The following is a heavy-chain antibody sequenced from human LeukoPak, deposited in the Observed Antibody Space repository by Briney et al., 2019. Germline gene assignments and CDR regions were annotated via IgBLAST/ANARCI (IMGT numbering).Heavy chain of an antibody. CDR1: EFTFASYA. V-gene: IGHV3-23*01. Sequence: GGSLRLSCEASEFTFASYAMTWVRLTPGKGLEWVASIGGSGTHTNYADSVRGRFTISRDNSKNTLYLQMNSLRAEDTAVYYCGRDPNGDYVGAFEFWGQGTLVSVSS. CDR2: IGGSGTHT. D-gene: IGHD4-17*01. CDR3: GRDPNGDYVGAFEF. J-gene: IGHJ3*01.